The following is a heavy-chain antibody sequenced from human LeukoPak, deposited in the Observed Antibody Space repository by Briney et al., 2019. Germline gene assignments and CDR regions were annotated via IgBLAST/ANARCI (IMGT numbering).Heavy chain of an antibody. CDR1: GSSISGYY. Sequence: NPSETLSLTCTVSGSSISGYYWSWIRQPPGKGLEWIGYISYSGSAYYNPSLTSRVTISVDTSKTQFSVNLSSVTAADTAVYYCARLESDYAFDSWGQGTLVTVSS. CDR2: ISYSGSA. V-gene: IGHV4-59*08. D-gene: IGHD3-10*01. CDR3: ARLESDYAFDS. J-gene: IGHJ4*02.